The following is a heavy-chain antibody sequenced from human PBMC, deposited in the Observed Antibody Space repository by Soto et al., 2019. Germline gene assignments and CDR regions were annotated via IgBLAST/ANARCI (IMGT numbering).Heavy chain of an antibody. J-gene: IGHJ4*02. Sequence: QITLRESGPALVKPTKTLTLTCTFSGFSLTTVGVGVAWIRQPPGKALDWLALIYWDDDKIYSPSHKSRLTVTKDTSKNLVVFTMSNLCPTDTSPYYCAHIHVSPAYFDVLGQGTLVTVSS. CDR1: GFSLTTVGVG. CDR3: AHIHVSPAYFDV. CDR2: IYWDDDK. V-gene: IGHV2-5*02.